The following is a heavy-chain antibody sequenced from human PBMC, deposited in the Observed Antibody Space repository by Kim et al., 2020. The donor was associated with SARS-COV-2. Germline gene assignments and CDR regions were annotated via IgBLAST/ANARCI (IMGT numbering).Heavy chain of an antibody. V-gene: IGHV4-59*08. Sequence: SRVTISVDTSKNQFSLKWSSVTAADTAVYYCARRALGYCSGGSCYWAFDYWGQGTLVTVSS. CDR3: ARRALGYCSGGSCYWAFDY. J-gene: IGHJ4*02. D-gene: IGHD2-15*01.